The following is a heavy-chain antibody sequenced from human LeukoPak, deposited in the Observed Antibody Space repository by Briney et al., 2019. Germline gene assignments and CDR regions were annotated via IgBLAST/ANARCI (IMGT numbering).Heavy chain of an antibody. J-gene: IGHJ3*02. D-gene: IGHD2-8*01. CDR2: IYYSGST. CDR3: ASFFSQWDAFDI. V-gene: IGHV4-61*01. CDR1: GGSISSGSYY. Sequence: PSETLSLTCTVSGGSISSGSYYWSWIRQPPGRGLEWVGYIYYSGSTNYNPFLKSRVTISVDTSKNQFSLKLSSVTAADTAVYYCASFFSQWDAFDIWGQGTMVTVSS.